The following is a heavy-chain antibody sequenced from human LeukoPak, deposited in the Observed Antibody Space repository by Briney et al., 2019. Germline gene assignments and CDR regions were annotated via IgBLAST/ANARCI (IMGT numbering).Heavy chain of an antibody. J-gene: IGHJ4*02. CDR2: IRSKANSYAT. Sequence: PGGSLRLSCAASGFTFSGSAMHWVRQASGKGLEWDDRIRSKANSYATAYAASVKGRFTISRDDSKNTAYLQMNSLKTEDTAVYYCTRAGRYYDPFDYWGQGTLVTVSS. V-gene: IGHV3-73*01. CDR1: GFTFSGSA. CDR3: TRAGRYYDPFDY. D-gene: IGHD3-22*01.